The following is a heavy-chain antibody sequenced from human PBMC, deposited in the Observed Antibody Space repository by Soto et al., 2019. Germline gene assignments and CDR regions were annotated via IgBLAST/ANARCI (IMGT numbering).Heavy chain of an antibody. Sequence: QVQLVQSGAEVKKPGASVKVSCKASGYTFTSYYMHWVRQAPGQGLEWMGIINPSGGSTSYAQKFQGRVTMTSDTSTSTAYMEVSSLRSEDTAVYYCARAGNDTAMVTDYCYYMDVWGKGTTVTVSS. V-gene: IGHV1-46*03. D-gene: IGHD5-18*01. CDR3: ARAGNDTAMVTDYCYYMDV. CDR1: GYTFTSYY. CDR2: INPSGGST. J-gene: IGHJ6*03.